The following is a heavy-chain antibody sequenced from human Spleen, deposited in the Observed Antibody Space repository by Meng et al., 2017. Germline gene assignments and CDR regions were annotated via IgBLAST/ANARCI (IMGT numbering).Heavy chain of an antibody. Sequence: SETLSLTCAVSGYSISSGYYWDWIRQSPGKGLEWIGSIYHSGSTYYNPSLKSRVTISVDTSKNQFSLKLTSVTAADTAVYYCARDRLVGASNNIDYWGQGTLVTVSS. V-gene: IGHV4-38-2*02. CDR2: IYHSGST. J-gene: IGHJ4*02. D-gene: IGHD1-26*01. CDR1: GYSISSGYY. CDR3: ARDRLVGASNNIDY.